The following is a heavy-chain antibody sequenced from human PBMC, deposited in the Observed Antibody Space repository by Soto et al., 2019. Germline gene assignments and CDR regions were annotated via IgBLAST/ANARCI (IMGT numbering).Heavy chain of an antibody. J-gene: IGHJ4*02. V-gene: IGHV4-31*01. CDR3: AREGCGDYN. Sequence: QVQLQESGPGLVKPSQTLSLTCTVSGGSISSGGYYWSWIRQHPGKGLEWNGYIYYSGSTYYKPAHKSLVTIQVATSKNQVSLQLRSGTAADAAVYYCAREGCGDYNWGQGTLVTVSS. CDR2: IYYSGST. D-gene: IGHD4-17*01. CDR1: GGSISSGGYY.